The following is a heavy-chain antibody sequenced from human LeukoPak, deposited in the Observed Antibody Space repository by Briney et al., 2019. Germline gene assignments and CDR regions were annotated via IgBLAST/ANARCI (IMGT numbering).Heavy chain of an antibody. J-gene: IGHJ5*02. CDR3: AGDSYSSGLYIWFDP. V-gene: IGHV4-61*02. CDR1: GGSISSGSYY. Sequence: PSQTLSLTCTVSGGSISSGSYYWSWIRQPAGKGLEWMGRIYTSGSTNYNPSLKSRVTISVDTSKNRFSLKLSSVTAADTAVYYCAGDSYSSGLYIWFDPWGQGTLVTVSS. D-gene: IGHD6-19*01. CDR2: IYTSGST.